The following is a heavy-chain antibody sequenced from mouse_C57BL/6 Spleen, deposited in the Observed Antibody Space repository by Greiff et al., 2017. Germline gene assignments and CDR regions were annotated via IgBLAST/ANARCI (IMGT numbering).Heavy chain of an antibody. CDR1: GYAFSSYW. CDR2: IYPGDGDT. Sequence: VQLQQSGAELVKPGASVKISCKASGYAFSSYWMNWVKQRPGKGLEWIGQIYPGDGDTNYNGKFKGKATLTADKSSSTAYMQLSSLTSEDSAVYFCARQIYYYGSSYDFDYWGQGTTLTVSS. J-gene: IGHJ2*01. CDR3: ARQIYYYGSSYDFDY. V-gene: IGHV1-80*01. D-gene: IGHD1-1*01.